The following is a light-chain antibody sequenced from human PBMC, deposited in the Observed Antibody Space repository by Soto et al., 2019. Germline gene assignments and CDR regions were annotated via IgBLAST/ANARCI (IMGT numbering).Light chain of an antibody. Sequence: QCPSARRAGEGGRSPRTRRASQNIDSWLAWHQQKPGKVPQLLISKASNLENGAPSRRSASGSGRQFTLTIPSLKPDDFATHYCQLYRAYRAFRGGTKVDIK. CDR1: QNIDSW. CDR3: QLYRAYRA. V-gene: IGKV1-5*03. J-gene: IGKJ4*02. CDR2: KAS.